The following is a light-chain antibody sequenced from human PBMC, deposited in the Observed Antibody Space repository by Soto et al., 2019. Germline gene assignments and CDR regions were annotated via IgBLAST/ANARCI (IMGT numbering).Light chain of an antibody. Sequence: EIVMTQSPATLSVSPWERATLSCRASQSVSSNLAWYQQKPGQAPRLLIYGASSRATGIPDRFSGSGSGTDFTLTISRLEPEDFAVYYCQQRSSWPPTITFGQGTRLEIK. V-gene: IGKV3D-20*02. CDR3: QQRSSWPPTIT. CDR2: GAS. J-gene: IGKJ5*01. CDR1: QSVSSN.